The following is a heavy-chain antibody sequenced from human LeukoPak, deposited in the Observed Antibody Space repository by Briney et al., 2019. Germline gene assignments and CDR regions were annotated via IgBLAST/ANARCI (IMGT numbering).Heavy chain of an antibody. CDR2: INHCGST. Sequence: SETLSLTCAVYGESFSGYYWSWIRQPPGKGLEWIGEINHCGSTNYNPSLKSRVTISVDTSKNQFSLKLSSVTAADTAVYYCARWEVATTPFDYWGQGTLVTVSS. V-gene: IGHV4-34*01. CDR1: GESFSGYY. D-gene: IGHD5-24*01. J-gene: IGHJ4*02. CDR3: ARWEVATTPFDY.